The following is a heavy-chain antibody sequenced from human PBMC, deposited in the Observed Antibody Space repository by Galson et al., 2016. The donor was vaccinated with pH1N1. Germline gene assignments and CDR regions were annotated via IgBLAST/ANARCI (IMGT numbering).Heavy chain of an antibody. J-gene: IGHJ4*02. Sequence: PALVKPTQTLTLTCSFSGFSLSPNSVGVGWIRQPPGKALEWLALIYWDDDKRYSPSLKSRLSITEDTSKSQVVLKMATMDPADTATYYCVRSTRILGYCGGGPCYFYYFEDWGQGTLVTVSS. CDR3: VRSTRILGYCGGGPCYFYYFED. V-gene: IGHV2-5*02. CDR2: IYWDDDK. D-gene: IGHD2-15*01. CDR1: GFSLSPNSVG.